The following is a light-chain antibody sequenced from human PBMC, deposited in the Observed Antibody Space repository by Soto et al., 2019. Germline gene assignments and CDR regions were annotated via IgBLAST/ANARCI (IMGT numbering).Light chain of an antibody. CDR3: QQYNNRPT. Sequence: EIVMTQSPATLSVSPGERATLSCRASQSVSSNLAWYQQKPGQAPRLLIYGASTRATGIPARSSGSGSGTEFTLTISSLQSEDFAVYYCQQYNNRPTFGQGTKVDIK. V-gene: IGKV3-15*01. CDR1: QSVSSN. J-gene: IGKJ1*01. CDR2: GAS.